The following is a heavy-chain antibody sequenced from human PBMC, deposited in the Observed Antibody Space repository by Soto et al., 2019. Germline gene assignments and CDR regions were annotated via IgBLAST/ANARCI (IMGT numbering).Heavy chain of an antibody. CDR3: ARIVGESYSSSWPSYYYYGMDV. V-gene: IGHV2-70*01. Sequence: SGPTLVNPTQTLTLTCTFSGFSLSTSGMCVSWIRQPPGKALEWLALIDWDDDKYYSTSLKTRLTISKDTSKNQVVLTMTNMDPVDTATYYCARIVGESYSSSWPSYYYYGMDVWGQGTTVTVSS. D-gene: IGHD6-13*01. J-gene: IGHJ6*02. CDR1: GFSLSTSGMC. CDR2: IDWDDDK.